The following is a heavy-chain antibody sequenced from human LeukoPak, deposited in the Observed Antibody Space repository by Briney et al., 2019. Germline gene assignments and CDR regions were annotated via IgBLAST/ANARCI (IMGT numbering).Heavy chain of an antibody. V-gene: IGHV3-48*04. CDR2: ISSSSATI. J-gene: IGHJ4*02. Sequence: GGALRLSCXXSGFTFNTYSMNWFRQAPGKGLEWISYISSSSATIYYADSVKGRFTISRDNAKNSLYLQMSSLRAEDTAVYYCARGRDLFDSWGQGTLVIVSS. CDR3: ARGRDLFDS. CDR1: GFTFNTYS.